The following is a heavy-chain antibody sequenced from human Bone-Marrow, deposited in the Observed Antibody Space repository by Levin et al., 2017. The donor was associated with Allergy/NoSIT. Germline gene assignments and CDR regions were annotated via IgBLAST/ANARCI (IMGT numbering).Heavy chain of an antibody. V-gene: IGHV3-33*03. CDR3: ATGGQERVNSVPLT. J-gene: IGHJ5*02. CDR1: GFTFRNYA. Sequence: GGSLRLSCAASGFTFRNYAMHWVRQAPGKGLEWVAIIWYDGSNKYYADSLKGRFTISRDNSKHSLYLQMNSLRAEDTAVYYCATGGQERVNSVPLTWGRGTLVTVSS. CDR2: IWYDGSNK. D-gene: IGHD1-26*01.